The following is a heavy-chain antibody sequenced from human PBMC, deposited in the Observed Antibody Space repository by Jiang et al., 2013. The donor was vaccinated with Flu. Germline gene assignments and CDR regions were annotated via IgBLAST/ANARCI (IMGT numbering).Heavy chain of an antibody. CDR1: GYSFSSYW. J-gene: IGHJ4*02. V-gene: IGHV5-10-1*01. D-gene: IGHD2-15*01. Sequence: GAEVKKPGESLRISCKGSGYSFSSYWISWVRQMPGKGLEWMGRIDPSDSYINYSPSFQGHVTISADKSISTAYLQWSSLKASDTAMFYCARGGGFGYCNGGTCEIDYWGQGTLVTVSS. CDR3: ARGGGFGYCNGGTCEIDY. CDR2: IDPSDSYI.